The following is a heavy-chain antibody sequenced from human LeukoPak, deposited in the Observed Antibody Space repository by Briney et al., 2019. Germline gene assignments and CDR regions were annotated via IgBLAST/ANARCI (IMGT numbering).Heavy chain of an antibody. Sequence: GGSLRLSCAASGFTFSSYAMSWVRQAPGKGLEWVSAISGSGGTTYYANSVRGRFTFSRDNSKNTLYLQMNSLRAEDTAIYYCARMIRDYGDSNWFDPWGQGTLATVSS. CDR3: ARMIRDYGDSNWFDP. V-gene: IGHV3-23*01. CDR1: GFTFSSYA. D-gene: IGHD4-17*01. CDR2: ISGSGGTT. J-gene: IGHJ5*02.